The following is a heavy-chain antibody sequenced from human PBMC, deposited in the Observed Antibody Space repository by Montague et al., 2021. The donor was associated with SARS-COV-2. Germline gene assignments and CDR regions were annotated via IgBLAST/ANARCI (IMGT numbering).Heavy chain of an antibody. CDR3: ARGHLSVSMIVVVFTSASYYFDY. V-gene: IGHV4-34*01. D-gene: IGHD3-22*01. CDR1: GGSFGDDH. CDR2: ISQSGRT. Sequence: SETRSLTCAVYGGSFGDDHWSWIRQPPGKGLEWIGNISQSGRTNYNPSLKSRVTISVDTSKNQFSLKLTSVTAADTGLYFCARGHLSVSMIVVVFTSASYYFDYWGQGAQVTASS. J-gene: IGHJ4*02.